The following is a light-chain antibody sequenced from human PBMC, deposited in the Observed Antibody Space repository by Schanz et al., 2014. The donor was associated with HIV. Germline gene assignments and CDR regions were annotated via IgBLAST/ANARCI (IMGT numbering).Light chain of an antibody. V-gene: IGLV2-14*03. J-gene: IGLJ3*02. CDR3: GSYSSGDSHWV. Sequence: QSALTQPASVSGSPGQSITISCTGTSSDVGGYKYVPRYQHYPGKAPKLIIFDVDNRPSGVSWRFSASKSGNTASLTISGLQAEDEADYYCGSYSSGDSHWVFGGGTKLTVL. CDR1: SSDVGGYKY. CDR2: DVD.